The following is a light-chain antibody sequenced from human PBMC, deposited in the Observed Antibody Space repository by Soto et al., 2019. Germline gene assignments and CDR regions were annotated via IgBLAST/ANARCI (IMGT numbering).Light chain of an antibody. CDR1: QSISSY. V-gene: IGKV1-39*01. J-gene: IGKJ1*01. Sequence: DSQMTQSPSSLSASVGDRVTIPCRASQSISSYLIWYQQKPGKAPKLLIYATSSLQSGVPSRFSGSGSGTDFTLTISSLQPEDFATYYCQQSYSTPPGTFGQGTKVDIK. CDR3: QQSYSTPPGT. CDR2: ATS.